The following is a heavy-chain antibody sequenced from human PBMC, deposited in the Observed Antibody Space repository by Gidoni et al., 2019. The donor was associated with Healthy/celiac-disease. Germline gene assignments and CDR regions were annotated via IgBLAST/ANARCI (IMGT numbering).Heavy chain of an antibody. CDR3: ARDKIVATGGDYYYYGMDV. CDR2: ISYDGSNK. Sequence: QVQLVESGGGVVQPGRSLRLSCAASGFTFSSNAMHWVRQAPGKGLEWVAVISYDGSNKYYADSVKGRFTISRDNSKNTLYLQMNSLRAEDTAVYYCARDKIVATGGDYYYYGMDVWGQGTTVTVSS. CDR1: GFTFSSNA. V-gene: IGHV3-30-3*01. J-gene: IGHJ6*02. D-gene: IGHD5-12*01.